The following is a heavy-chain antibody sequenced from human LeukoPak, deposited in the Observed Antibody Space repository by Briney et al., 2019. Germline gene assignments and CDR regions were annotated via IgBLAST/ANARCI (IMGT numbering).Heavy chain of an antibody. CDR3: ARARSPSSGYLLRDHNWFDP. J-gene: IGHJ5*02. CDR1: GYTFTSYG. Sequence: ASVKVSCKASGYTFTSYGISWVRQAPGQGLEWMGWISAYNGNTNYAQKLQGRVTMTTDTTTSTAYMEPRSLRSDDTAVYYCARARSPSSGYLLRDHNWFDPWGQGTLVTVSS. D-gene: IGHD3-22*01. CDR2: ISAYNGNT. V-gene: IGHV1-18*01.